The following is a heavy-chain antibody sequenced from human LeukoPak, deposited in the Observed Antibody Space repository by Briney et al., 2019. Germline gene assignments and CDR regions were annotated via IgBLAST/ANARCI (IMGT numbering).Heavy chain of an antibody. CDR2: ISYDGSNK. D-gene: IGHD6-13*01. Sequence: PGTSLRLSCAVSGFTIRIYGMHWVRQAPGKGLEWVAVISYDGSNKYYADSVKGRFTISRDNSKNTLYLQMNSLRAEDTAVYYCARDRYSPAAGAPDYWGQGTLVTVSS. V-gene: IGHV3-30*03. J-gene: IGHJ4*02. CDR1: GFTIRIYG. CDR3: ARDRYSPAAGAPDY.